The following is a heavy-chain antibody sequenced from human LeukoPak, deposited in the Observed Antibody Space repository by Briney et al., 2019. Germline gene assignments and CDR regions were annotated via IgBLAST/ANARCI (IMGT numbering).Heavy chain of an antibody. CDR1: GFTFSSYD. V-gene: IGHV3-13*01. CDR3: ARGGLRSGWHFDY. Sequence: GGSLRLSCAASGFTFSSYDMHWVRQATGKGLERVTAIGTAGDTYYPGSVTGRFTISRENAKNSLYLQMNSLRAGDTAVYYCARGGLRSGWHFDYWGQGTLVTVSS. CDR2: IGTAGDT. D-gene: IGHD6-19*01. J-gene: IGHJ4*02.